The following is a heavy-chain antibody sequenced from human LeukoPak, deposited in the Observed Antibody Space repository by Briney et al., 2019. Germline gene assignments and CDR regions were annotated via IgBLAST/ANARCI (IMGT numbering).Heavy chain of an antibody. CDR2: INHSGST. J-gene: IGHJ5*02. CDR3: ARVSVVPAHNWFDP. D-gene: IGHD2-2*01. V-gene: IGHV4-34*01. CDR1: GGSFSGYY. Sequence: ETSETLSLTCAVYGGSFSGYYWSWIRQPPGKGLEWIGEINHSGSTNYNPSLKSRVTISVDTSKNQFSLKLSSVTAADTAVYYCARVSVVPAHNWFDPWGQGTLVTVSS.